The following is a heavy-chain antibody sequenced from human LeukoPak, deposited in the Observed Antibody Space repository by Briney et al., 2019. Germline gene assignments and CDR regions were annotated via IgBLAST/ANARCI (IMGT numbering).Heavy chain of an antibody. J-gene: IGHJ4*02. Sequence: GGSLRLSCAASGFTFSSYAMSWVRQAPGKGLEWVSAISGSGGSTYYADSVKGRFTISRDNSKNTLYLQMYSLRAEDTAVYYCAKDQGDGYKPMGDRGQGTLVTVSS. CDR3: AKDQGDGYKPMGD. V-gene: IGHV3-23*01. CDR2: ISGSGGST. CDR1: GFTFSSYA. D-gene: IGHD5-24*01.